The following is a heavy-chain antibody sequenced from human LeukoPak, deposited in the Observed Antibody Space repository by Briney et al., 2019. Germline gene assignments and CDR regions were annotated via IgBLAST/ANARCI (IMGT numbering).Heavy chain of an antibody. CDR1: GFTFSSYK. Sequence: GGSLRLSCAASGFTFSSYKMNWVRQAPGKGLEWVSYISSSGSTIYYADSVKGRFTISRDNAKNSLYLQMNSLRAEDTAVYYCAREAVVGAFDYWGQGTLVTVSS. D-gene: IGHD1-26*01. CDR3: AREAVVGAFDY. V-gene: IGHV3-48*03. CDR2: ISSSGSTI. J-gene: IGHJ4*02.